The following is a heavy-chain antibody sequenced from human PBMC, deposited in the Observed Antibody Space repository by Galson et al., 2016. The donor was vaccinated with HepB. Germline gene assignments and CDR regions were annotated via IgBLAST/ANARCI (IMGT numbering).Heavy chain of an antibody. CDR3: TRGQEYSGYWVSLTTGRYYGMDI. CDR1: GVTFSDAW. Sequence: SLRLSCAASGVTFSDAWMNWVRQAPGKGLEWVGRIKSKTDGGTTDYAAPVKGRFTISRDDSKNTLYLQMNSLKTEDTAVYYCTRGQEYSGYWVSLTTGRYYGMDIWGQGTTVTVSS. J-gene: IGHJ6*02. D-gene: IGHD5-12*01. CDR2: IKSKTDGGTT. V-gene: IGHV3-15*07.